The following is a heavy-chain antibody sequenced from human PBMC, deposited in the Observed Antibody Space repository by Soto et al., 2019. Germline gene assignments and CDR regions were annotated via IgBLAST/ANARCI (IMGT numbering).Heavy chain of an antibody. CDR3: ARGLGIAVAGFPSRGMDV. V-gene: IGHV1-18*04. CDR1: RYRIASYG. J-gene: IGHJ6*02. D-gene: IGHD6-19*01. Sequence: ASAKATCKACRYRIASYGMSWVRQATGQGLEWMGWISAYNGNRHYAQQLKGRVTMTTDASTSTAYMELRSLRADDTAVYYCARGLGIAVAGFPSRGMDVWGQGTTVTVSS. CDR2: ISAYNGNR.